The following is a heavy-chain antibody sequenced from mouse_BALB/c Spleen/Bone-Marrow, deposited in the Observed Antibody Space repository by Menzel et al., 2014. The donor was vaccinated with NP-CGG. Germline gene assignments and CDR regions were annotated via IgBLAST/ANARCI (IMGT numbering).Heavy chain of an antibody. Sequence: VQLQQSGPSLVKPSQTLSLTCSVTGDSITSGYWNWIRKFPGNKLEYMGYISYSGITYYNPSLKSRISITRDTSKNQYYLQLNSVTTEDTATYFCARLEEGHGNYEGYYYALDYWGQGTSVTVSS. V-gene: IGHV3-8*02. CDR2: ISYSGIT. CDR1: GDSITSGY. J-gene: IGHJ4*01. D-gene: IGHD2-1*01. CDR3: ARLEEGHGNYEGYYYALDY.